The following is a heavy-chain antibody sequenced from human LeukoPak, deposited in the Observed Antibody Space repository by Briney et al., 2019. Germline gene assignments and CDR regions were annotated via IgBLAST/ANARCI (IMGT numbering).Heavy chain of an antibody. CDR1: GFTFGSYS. CDR3: ARDRGRYCGGDCYSFDFDY. V-gene: IGHV3-21*01. J-gene: IGHJ4*02. Sequence: GGSLRLSCAASGFTFGSYSMNWVRQAPGKGLEWVSSISSSSSYIYYADSVKGRFTVSRDNAKNSLYLQMNSLRAEDTAVYYCARDRGRYCGGDCYSFDFDYWGQGTLVTVSS. D-gene: IGHD2-21*02. CDR2: ISSSSSYI.